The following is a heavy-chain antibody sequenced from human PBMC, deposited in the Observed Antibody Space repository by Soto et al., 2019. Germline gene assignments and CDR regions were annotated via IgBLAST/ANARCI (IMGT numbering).Heavy chain of an antibody. V-gene: IGHV3-30*18. Sequence: QVQLVESGGGVVQPGRSLRLSCAASGFTFSNNGMHWVRQAPGRGLEWVAAISFDESDKYYAVSVKGRFTISRDNSKNTLNLEMNSLRPEDTGVYFCAKVLSATVHHFDHWGQGNLVTVSP. CDR3: AKVLSATVHHFDH. J-gene: IGHJ4*02. CDR1: GFTFSNNG. CDR2: ISFDESDK.